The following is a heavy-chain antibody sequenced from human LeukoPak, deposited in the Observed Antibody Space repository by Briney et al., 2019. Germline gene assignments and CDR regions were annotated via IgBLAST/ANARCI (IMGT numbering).Heavy chain of an antibody. CDR3: ARRYCSSTSCYFSNWFNP. D-gene: IGHD2-2*01. J-gene: IGHJ5*02. CDR1: GFILSGYG. V-gene: IGHV3-33*01. Sequence: GGSLRLSCAASGFILSGYGWHGARQAPARGLEWGAVIWYDGSNKYYADSVKGRFTISRDNSKNTLYLQMNSLRAEDTAVYYCARRYCSSTSCYFSNWFNPWGQGTLVTVSS. CDR2: IWYDGSNK.